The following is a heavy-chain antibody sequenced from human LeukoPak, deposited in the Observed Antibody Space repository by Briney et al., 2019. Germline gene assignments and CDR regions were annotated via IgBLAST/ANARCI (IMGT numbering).Heavy chain of an antibody. CDR1: GFTFSNYA. V-gene: IGHV3-21*01. CDR3: AREGYYYGMDV. Sequence: GGSLRLSCAASGFTFSNYAMSWVRQAPGKGLEWVSSISSSSSYIYYAGSVKGRFTISRDNAKNSLYLQMNSLRAEDTAVYYCAREGYYYGMDVWGQGTTVTVSS. CDR2: ISSSSSYI. J-gene: IGHJ6*02.